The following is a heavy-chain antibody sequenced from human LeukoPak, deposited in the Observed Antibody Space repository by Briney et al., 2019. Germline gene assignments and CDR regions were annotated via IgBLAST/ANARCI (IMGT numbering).Heavy chain of an antibody. V-gene: IGHV3-21*01. CDR1: GFTFSSYS. CDR2: ISSSSSYI. Sequence: GGSLRLSCAASGFTFSSYSMNWVRQAPGKGLGWVSSISSSSSYIYYADSVKGRFTISRDNAKNSLYLQMNSLRAEDTAVYYCARGPYGDYPTDDYYYYGMDVWGQGTTVTVSS. D-gene: IGHD4-17*01. CDR3: ARGPYGDYPTDDYYYYGMDV. J-gene: IGHJ6*02.